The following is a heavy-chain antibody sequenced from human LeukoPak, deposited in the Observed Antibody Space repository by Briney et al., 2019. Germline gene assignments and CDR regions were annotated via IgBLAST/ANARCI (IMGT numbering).Heavy chain of an antibody. CDR2: IRYEGSNK. CDR1: GFNFSSYG. D-gene: IGHD3-10*02. CDR3: AELGITMIGGV. J-gene: IGHJ6*04. V-gene: IGHV3-30*02. Sequence: GGSLRLSCAASGFNFSSYGMHWVRQAPGKGLEWVAFIRYEGSNKYYADSVKGRFTISRDNANNSLYLQMNSLRAEDTAVYYCAELGITMIGGVWGKGTTVTISS.